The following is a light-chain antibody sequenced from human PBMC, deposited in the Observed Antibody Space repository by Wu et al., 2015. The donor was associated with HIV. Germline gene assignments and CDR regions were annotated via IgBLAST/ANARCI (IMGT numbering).Light chain of an antibody. CDR2: KAS. Sequence: DIQMTQSPSTLSASVGDRVTITCRASQSIGNWLAWYQHKSGKVPKLLIYKASNLESGVPSRFSGSGSGTEFTLTISSLQPDDFATYYCQQYNSYSRTFGPRDQGGN. V-gene: IGKV1-5*03. CDR3: QQYNSYSRT. CDR1: QSIGNW. J-gene: IGKJ1*01.